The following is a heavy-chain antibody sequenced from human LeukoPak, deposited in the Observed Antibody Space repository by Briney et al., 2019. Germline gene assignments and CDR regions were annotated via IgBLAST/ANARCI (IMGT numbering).Heavy chain of an antibody. Sequence: GGSLRLSCAASGFTFDDYAMHWVRQAPGKGLEWVSGISWNSGSIGYADSVKGRFTISGDNAKNSLYLQMDSLRAEDMALYYCAKPYYYDSSGQYYFDYWGQGTLVTVSS. CDR1: GFTFDDYA. CDR3: AKPYYYDSSGQYYFDY. J-gene: IGHJ4*02. V-gene: IGHV3-9*03. D-gene: IGHD3-22*01. CDR2: ISWNSGSI.